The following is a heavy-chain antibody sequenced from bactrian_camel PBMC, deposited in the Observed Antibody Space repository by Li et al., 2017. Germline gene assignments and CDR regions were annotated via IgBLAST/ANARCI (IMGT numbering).Heavy chain of an antibody. D-gene: IGHD4*01. CDR2: ISGDGRT. CDR3: GIHVSANSNLPPY. V-gene: IGHV3S53*01. J-gene: IGHJ4*01. CDR1: GYYS. Sequence: VQLVESGGGSVQAGGSLTLSCACHGYYSMAWFRRLPGQEREGVAVISGDGRTNYADSVKGRFTVSRDNAKNTMYLQMISLKTEDTAVYYCGIHVSANSNLPPYWGQGTQVTVS.